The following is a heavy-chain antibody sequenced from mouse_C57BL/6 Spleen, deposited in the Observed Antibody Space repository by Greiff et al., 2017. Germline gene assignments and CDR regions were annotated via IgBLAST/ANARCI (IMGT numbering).Heavy chain of an antibody. CDR3: TRSRGSSYNY. J-gene: IGHJ2*01. D-gene: IGHD1-1*01. Sequence: QVQLKESGAELVRPGASVTLSCKASGYTFTDYEMHWVKQTPVHGLEWIGAIDPETGGTAYNQKFKGKAILTADKSSSTAYMELRSLTSEDSAVYYCTRSRGSSYNYWGQGTTLTVSS. CDR2: IDPETGGT. V-gene: IGHV1-15*01. CDR1: GYTFTDYE.